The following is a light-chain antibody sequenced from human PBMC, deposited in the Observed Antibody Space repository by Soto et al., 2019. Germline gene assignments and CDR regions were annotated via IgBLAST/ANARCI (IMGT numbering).Light chain of an antibody. J-gene: IGKJ2*01. CDR2: GAS. CDR1: QSVSSN. Sequence: EIVMTQSPATLSVSPGERATLSCRASQSVSSNLAWYQQKPGQAPRLLIYGASTRATGIPARFSGSGSGTEFFLNISSLQSEDSAVYYCQQYNNWPRTFGQGTKVDIK. V-gene: IGKV3-15*01. CDR3: QQYNNWPRT.